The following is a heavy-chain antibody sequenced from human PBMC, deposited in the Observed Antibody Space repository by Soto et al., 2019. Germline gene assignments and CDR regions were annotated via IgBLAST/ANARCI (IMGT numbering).Heavy chain of an antibody. D-gene: IGHD6-19*01. CDR1: GGSISSSNW. Sequence: SETLSLTCAVSGGSISSSNWWSWVRQPPGKGLEWIGEIYHSGSTNYNPSLKSRVTISVDKSKNQFSLKLSSVTAADTAVYYCATRLFGGSGWYEGGDYWGQGTLVTVSS. CDR2: IYHSGST. CDR3: ATRLFGGSGWYEGGDY. V-gene: IGHV4-4*02. J-gene: IGHJ4*02.